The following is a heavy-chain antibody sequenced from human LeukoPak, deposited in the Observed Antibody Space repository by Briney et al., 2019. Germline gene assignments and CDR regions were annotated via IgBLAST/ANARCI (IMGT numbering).Heavy chain of an antibody. CDR1: GFTFSSYS. CDR2: ISSSSSYI. Sequence: PGGSLRLSCAASGFTFSSYSMNWVRQAPGKGLEWVSSISSSSSYIYYADSVKGRFTISRGNAKNSLYLQMNSLRAEDTAVYYCARDTYYDFWSGYYTSHDAFDIWGQGTMVTVSS. D-gene: IGHD3-3*01. J-gene: IGHJ3*02. CDR3: ARDTYYDFWSGYYTSHDAFDI. V-gene: IGHV3-21*01.